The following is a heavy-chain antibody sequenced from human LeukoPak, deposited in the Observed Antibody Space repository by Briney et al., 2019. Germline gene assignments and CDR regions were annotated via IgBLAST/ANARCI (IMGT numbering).Heavy chain of an antibody. Sequence: SETLSLICTVSGDSISNSYWSWIRQPPGKGLEWIGYIHYSGSTNYNTSLKSRVTISVDTSKNQFSLKLSSVTAADTAVYYCARDEGRGAFEIWGQGTMVTVSS. CDR2: IHYSGST. CDR3: ARDEGRGAFEI. V-gene: IGHV4-59*01. CDR1: GDSISNSY. J-gene: IGHJ3*02.